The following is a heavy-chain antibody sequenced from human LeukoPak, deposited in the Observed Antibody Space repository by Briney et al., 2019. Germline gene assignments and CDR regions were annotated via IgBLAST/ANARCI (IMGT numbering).Heavy chain of an antibody. CDR3: ARESFAARWD. V-gene: IGHV3-7*01. Sequence: GGSLRLSCAASGFTFSSYSMNWVRQAPGKGLEWVANIKQDGSQKSYVDSVKGRFTISRDNANNLLYLQMNSLRAEDTAVYYCARESFAARWDWGQGTLVTVSS. J-gene: IGHJ4*02. CDR1: GFTFSSYS. D-gene: IGHD6-6*01. CDR2: IKQDGSQK.